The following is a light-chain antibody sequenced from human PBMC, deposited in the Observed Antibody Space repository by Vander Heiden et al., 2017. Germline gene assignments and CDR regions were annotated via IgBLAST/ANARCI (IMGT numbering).Light chain of an antibody. CDR1: HDITNC. CDR2: DVS. J-gene: IGKJ1*01. V-gene: IGKV1-33*01. CDR3: QQFDYLPT. Sequence: QMTQSPSSLSASVGDRVSITCQASHDITNCLNWYHQKPGKAPKLLIYDVSHLESGVPARFSGSGSGRDFTLTISGLQPEDSGTYYCQQFDYLPTFGPGTKVEI.